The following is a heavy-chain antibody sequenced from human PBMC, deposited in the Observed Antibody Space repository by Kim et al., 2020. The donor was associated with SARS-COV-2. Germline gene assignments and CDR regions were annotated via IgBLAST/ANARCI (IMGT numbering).Heavy chain of an antibody. CDR3: ARGGVVVVAATFLYFDL. CDR2: IIPIFGTA. D-gene: IGHD2-15*01. J-gene: IGHJ2*01. CDR1: GGTFSSYA. Sequence: SVKVSCKASGGTFSSYAISWVRQAPGQGLEWMGGIIPIFGTANYAQKFQGRVTITADESTSTAYMELSSLRSEDTAVYYCARGGVVVVAATFLYFDLWGRGALVTVSS. V-gene: IGHV1-69*13.